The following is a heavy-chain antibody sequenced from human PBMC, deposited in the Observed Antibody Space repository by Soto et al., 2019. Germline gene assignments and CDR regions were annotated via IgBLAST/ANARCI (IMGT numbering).Heavy chain of an antibody. Sequence: VQLVQSGAEVKKPGSSVNVSCKASGGTFSSYAISWVRQAPGQGPEWMGGIIPIFGTADYAQKFQVRVMLTADESTRTASMELSSLRSEDTAVYYCASHSALRGYCIMTSCYGYYDGMDVWGQGTTVTVSS. D-gene: IGHD2-2*01. CDR1: GGTFSSYA. CDR2: IIPIFGTA. J-gene: IGHJ6*02. CDR3: ASHSALRGYCIMTSCYGYYDGMDV. V-gene: IGHV1-69*12.